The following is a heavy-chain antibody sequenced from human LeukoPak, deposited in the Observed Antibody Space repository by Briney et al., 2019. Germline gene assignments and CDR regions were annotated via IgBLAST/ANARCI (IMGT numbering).Heavy chain of an antibody. CDR2: IYYSGST. V-gene: IGHV4-39*07. Sequence: SETLSLTCTVSGGSISSSSYYWGWIRQPPGKGLEWIGSIYYSGSTYYNPSLKSRVTISVDTSKNQFSLKLSSVTAADTAVYYCASRPSSSSDYFDYWGQGTLVTVSS. J-gene: IGHJ4*02. CDR3: ASRPSSSSDYFDY. D-gene: IGHD6-6*01. CDR1: GGSISSSSYY.